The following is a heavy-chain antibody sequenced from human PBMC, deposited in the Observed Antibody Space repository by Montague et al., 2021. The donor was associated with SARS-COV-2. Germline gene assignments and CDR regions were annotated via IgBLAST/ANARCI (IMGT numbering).Heavy chain of an antibody. D-gene: IGHD5-18*01. CDR2: VDYSGNT. Sequence: SETLSLTCTVNGGPFSGSSDSWGWLCPSPGQGLEWIVSVDYSGNTYHSLSLKSRLTISVYTSKNQFSLTLNSVTAADTALYYCARREYSYGWGDWGQGTLVTVSS. CDR3: ARREYSYGWGD. CDR1: GGPFSGSSDS. J-gene: IGHJ4*02. V-gene: IGHV4-39*01.